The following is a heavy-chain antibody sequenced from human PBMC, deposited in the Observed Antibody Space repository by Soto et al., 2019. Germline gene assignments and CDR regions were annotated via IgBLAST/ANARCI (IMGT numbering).Heavy chain of an antibody. J-gene: IGHJ6*02. CDR3: ARAHFRGYYGSGSSLYYYYYYGMDV. V-gene: IGHV4-34*01. CDR2: INHSGST. D-gene: IGHD3-10*01. Sequence: SETLSLTCAVYGGSFSGYYWSWIRQPPGKGLEWIGEINHSGSTNYNPSLKSRVTISVDTSKNQFSLKLSSVTAADTAVYYCARAHFRGYYGSGSSLYYYYYYGMDVWGQGTTVTVSS. CDR1: GGSFSGYY.